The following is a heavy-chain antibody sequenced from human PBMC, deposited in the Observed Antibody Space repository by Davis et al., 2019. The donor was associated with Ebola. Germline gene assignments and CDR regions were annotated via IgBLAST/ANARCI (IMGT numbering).Heavy chain of an antibody. D-gene: IGHD6-6*01. CDR3: ARDGRRDSSPYDWFDP. V-gene: IGHV4-39*02. J-gene: IGHJ5*02. CDR2: IFYGGSA. CDR1: GGSFTSSSYY. Sequence: MPSETLSLTCTVSGGSFTSSSYYWGWIRQPPGKGLEWLGSIFYGGSAHYNPSLESRVTISVDTSKNQFSLRLRSVTAADTAVYYCARDGRRDSSPYDWFDPWGQGTLVTVSS.